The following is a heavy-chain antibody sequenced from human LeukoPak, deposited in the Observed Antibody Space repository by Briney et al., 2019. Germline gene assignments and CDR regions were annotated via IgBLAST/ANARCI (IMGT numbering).Heavy chain of an antibody. J-gene: IGHJ6*02. CDR2: IYPGDSDT. D-gene: IGHD3-22*01. CDR3: ARRWLSPGYGMDV. V-gene: IGHV5-51*01. Sequence: GESLKISCKGSGYSFTSYWIGWVRQMPGKDLEWMGIIYPGDSDTRYSPSFQGQVTISADKSISTAYLQWSSLKASDTAMYYCARRWLSPGYGMDVWGQGTTVTVSS. CDR1: GYSFTSYW.